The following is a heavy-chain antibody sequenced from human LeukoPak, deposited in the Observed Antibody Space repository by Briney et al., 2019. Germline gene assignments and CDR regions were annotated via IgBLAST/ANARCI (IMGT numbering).Heavy chain of an antibody. Sequence: GGSLRLSCAASGFTFSSSAMSWVRQAPGKGLEWVSAISGSGGSTYYADSVKGRFTISRDNSKNTLYLQMNGLRAEDTAVYYCAKGVPYYYDSSGSYFDYWGQGTLVTVSS. CDR3: AKGVPYYYDSSGSYFDY. J-gene: IGHJ4*02. CDR2: ISGSGGST. CDR1: GFTFSSSA. V-gene: IGHV3-23*01. D-gene: IGHD3-22*01.